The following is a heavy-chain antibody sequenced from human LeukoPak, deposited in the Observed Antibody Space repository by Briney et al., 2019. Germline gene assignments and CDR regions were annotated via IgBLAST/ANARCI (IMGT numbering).Heavy chain of an antibody. J-gene: IGHJ3*02. CDR1: GYTLTELS. Sequence: ASVKVSCKVSGYTLTELSMHWVRQAPGKGLEWMGGFDPEDGETIYAQKFQGRVTMTEDTSTDTAYMELSSLRSEDTAVYYCARAQDSSGYDAFDIWGQGTMVTVSS. D-gene: IGHD3-22*01. V-gene: IGHV1-24*01. CDR2: FDPEDGET. CDR3: ARAQDSSGYDAFDI.